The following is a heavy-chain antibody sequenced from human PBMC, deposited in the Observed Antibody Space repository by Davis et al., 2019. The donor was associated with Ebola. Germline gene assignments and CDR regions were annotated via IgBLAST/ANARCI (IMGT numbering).Heavy chain of an antibody. Sequence: GESLKISCAASGFTFSSYCMHWVRQAPGKGLEWVAVISYDGSNKYYADSVKGRFTISRGNAKNSLYLQMNSLTAEDTAVYYCARDFVSVPTSMRFGDAFDIWGQGTVVTVYS. J-gene: IGHJ3*02. CDR1: GFTFSSYC. CDR3: ARDFVSVPTSMRFGDAFDI. V-gene: IGHV3-30*03. D-gene: IGHD2-2*01. CDR2: ISYDGSNK.